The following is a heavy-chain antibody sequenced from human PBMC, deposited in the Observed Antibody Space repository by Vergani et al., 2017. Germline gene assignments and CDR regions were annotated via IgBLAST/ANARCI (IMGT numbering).Heavy chain of an antibody. CDR3: ARRPRRVTIFGVVNPYYFDY. CDR2: INHSGST. J-gene: IGHJ4*02. CDR1: GGSITSSSYY. V-gene: IGHV4-39*07. D-gene: IGHD3-3*01. Sequence: QLHLQESGPGLVKPSETLSLTCTVSGGSITSSSYYWSWIRQPPGKGLEWIGEINHSGSTNYNPSLKSRVTISVDTSKNQFSLKLSSVTAADTAVYYCARRPRRVTIFGVVNPYYFDYWGQGTLVTVSS.